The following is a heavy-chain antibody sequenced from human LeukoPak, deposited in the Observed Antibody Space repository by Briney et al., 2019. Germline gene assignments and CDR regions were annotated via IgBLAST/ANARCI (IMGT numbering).Heavy chain of an antibody. CDR1: GFTFSSYW. Sequence: GGSLRLSCAASGFTFSSYWMHWVRQAPGKGLVWVSRISSDGSSTSYADSVKGRFTIFGDNAKNTLYLQMNSLGAEDTAVYYCAGEVWVKYDFWSGYSDYWGQGTPVTVSS. V-gene: IGHV3-74*01. CDR3: AGEVWVKYDFWSGYSDY. D-gene: IGHD3-3*01. J-gene: IGHJ4*02. CDR2: ISSDGSST.